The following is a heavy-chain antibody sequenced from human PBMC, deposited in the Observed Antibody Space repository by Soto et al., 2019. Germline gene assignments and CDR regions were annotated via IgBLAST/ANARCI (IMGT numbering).Heavy chain of an antibody. J-gene: IGHJ5*02. V-gene: IGHV4-39*01. CDR3: ARVAPNYCSSTSCYPLGFDP. D-gene: IGHD2-2*01. CDR1: GGSISSSSYY. Sequence: SETLSLTCTVSGGSISSSSYYWGWIRQPPGKGLEWIGSIYYSGSTYYNPSLKSRVTISVDTSKNQFSLKLSSVTAADTAVYYCARVAPNYCSSTSCYPLGFDPWGQGTLVTVSS. CDR2: IYYSGST.